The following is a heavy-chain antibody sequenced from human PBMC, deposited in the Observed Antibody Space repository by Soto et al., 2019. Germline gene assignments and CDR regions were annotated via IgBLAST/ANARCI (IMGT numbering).Heavy chain of an antibody. CDR3: VRDLTSGDY. CDR2: INPSGGST. V-gene: IGHV1-46*01. Sequence: QVQLVQSGAEVKNPGASVKLSCKASGYIFTNYYIHWVRQAPGQGLEWMAIINPSGGSTNYAQKFQGRVTLARDTFTNTVYMELSSLRSEDTAIYYCVRDLTSGDYWGQGTLVTVSS. D-gene: IGHD7-27*01. J-gene: IGHJ4*02. CDR1: GYIFTNYY.